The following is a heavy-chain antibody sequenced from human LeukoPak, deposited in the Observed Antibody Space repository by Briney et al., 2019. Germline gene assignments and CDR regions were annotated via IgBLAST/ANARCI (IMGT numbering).Heavy chain of an antibody. CDR2: INPNSGGT. D-gene: IGHD3-10*01. V-gene: IGHV1-2*02. Sequence: GASVKVSCKASGYTFTGYYMHWVRQAPGQGLEWMGWINPNSGGTNYAQKFQGRVTMTRDTSISTAYMELSRLRSDDTAVYYCARVNLLLWFGEFGYWGQGTLVTVSS. CDR3: ARVNLLLWFGEFGY. J-gene: IGHJ4*02. CDR1: GYTFTGYY.